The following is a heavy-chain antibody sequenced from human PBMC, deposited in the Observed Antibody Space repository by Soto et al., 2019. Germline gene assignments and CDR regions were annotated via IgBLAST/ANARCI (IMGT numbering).Heavy chain of an antibody. V-gene: IGHV1-3*01. CDR1: GYTFTSYG. D-gene: IGHD6-13*01. CDR2: INAGNGYT. Sequence: ASVKVSCKASGYTFTSYGISWVRQAPGQGLEWMGWINAGNGYTKYSQKFQGRVTITRDTSASTAYMELSSLRSEDTAVYYCARGSDIAAAGTSPLGYWGQGTLVTVSS. J-gene: IGHJ4*02. CDR3: ARGSDIAAAGTSPLGY.